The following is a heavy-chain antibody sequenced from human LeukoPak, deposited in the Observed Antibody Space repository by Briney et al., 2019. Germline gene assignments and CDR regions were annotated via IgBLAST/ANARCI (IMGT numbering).Heavy chain of an antibody. CDR2: LSDTT. V-gene: IGHV3-23*01. Sequence: GGPLRLSCAASGFTFSTFALAWVRQAPGKGLEWVSTLSDTTYYADSVQGRFTISGDSSKNTLYLQMDSLTTDDTAVYFCARSRGPGSHWFDPWGQGTLVTVSS. CDR1: GFTFSTFA. J-gene: IGHJ5*02. D-gene: IGHD3-10*01. CDR3: ARSRGPGSHWFDP.